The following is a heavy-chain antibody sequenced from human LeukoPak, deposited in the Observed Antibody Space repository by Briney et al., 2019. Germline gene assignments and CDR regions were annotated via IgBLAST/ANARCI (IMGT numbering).Heavy chain of an antibody. J-gene: IGHJ5*02. CDR2: VNRVGYT. V-gene: IGHV4-34*01. D-gene: IGHD6-25*01. Sequence: SETLSLTCAVHGASFAGYTWRWIRQSPGKGLEWIGEVNRVGYTIYNPSLKSRVNISIDTSTTQFSLRLSSVTVADTAVYFCARERVVSDYNWCDPWGQGTVVTVSS. CDR3: ARERVVSDYNWCDP. CDR1: GASFAGYT.